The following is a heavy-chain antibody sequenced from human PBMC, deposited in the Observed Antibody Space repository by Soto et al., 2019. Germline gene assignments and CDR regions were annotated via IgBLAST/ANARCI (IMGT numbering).Heavy chain of an antibody. CDR2: IYPGDSDT. CDR3: ARKSSSSSDYYYGMDV. Sequence: GESLKISCKGSGYGFTSYWIGWVRQMPGKGLEWMGIIYPGDSDTRYSPSFQGQVTISADKSISTAYLQWSSLKASDTAMYYCARKSSSSSDYYYGMDVWGQGTTVTVSS. CDR1: GYGFTSYW. D-gene: IGHD6-6*01. V-gene: IGHV5-51*01. J-gene: IGHJ6*02.